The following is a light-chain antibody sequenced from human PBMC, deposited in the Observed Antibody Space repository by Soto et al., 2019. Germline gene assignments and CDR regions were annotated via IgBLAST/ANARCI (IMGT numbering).Light chain of an antibody. J-gene: IGLJ3*02. Sequence: QSALTQPASVSGSPGQSIDISRTGTRSNVGSYNFVSWHQQHPGKAPKLIIFEVTKRASGVSNRFSGSKSGNTASLTISGLQAEDEADYYCCSYAGNSTLVFGGGTKVTVL. CDR1: RSNVGSYNF. CDR2: EVT. V-gene: IGLV2-23*02. CDR3: CSYAGNSTLV.